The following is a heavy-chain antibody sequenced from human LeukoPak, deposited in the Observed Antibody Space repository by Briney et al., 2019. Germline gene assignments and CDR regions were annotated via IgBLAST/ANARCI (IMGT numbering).Heavy chain of an antibody. Sequence: SGPTLVKPTQTLTLTCTFSGFSLTTNGVGVGWIRQPPGKALEWLALIYWDEDKSYSPSLKSRLTITKDTSKNQVVLTMTNMDPVDTATYYCQHRRRSGDVWYPFDYWGQGTLVTVSS. CDR2: IYWDEDK. V-gene: IGHV2-5*02. J-gene: IGHJ4*02. CDR1: GFSLTTNGVG. D-gene: IGHD6-13*01. CDR3: QHRRRSGDVWYPFDY.